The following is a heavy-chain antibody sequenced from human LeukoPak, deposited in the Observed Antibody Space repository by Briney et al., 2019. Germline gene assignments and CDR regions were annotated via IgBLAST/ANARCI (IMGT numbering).Heavy chain of an antibody. J-gene: IGHJ4*02. CDR2: IWYDGSNK. CDR1: GFTFSSYG. Sequence: GGSLRLSCAASGFTFSSYGMHWVRQAPGKGLEWVAVIWYDGSNKYYADSVKGRFTISRDNSKNTLYLQMNSLRAEDTAVYYCAKAAMVPHPNYWGQGTLVTVSS. CDR3: AKAAMVPHPNY. D-gene: IGHD5-18*01. V-gene: IGHV3-33*06.